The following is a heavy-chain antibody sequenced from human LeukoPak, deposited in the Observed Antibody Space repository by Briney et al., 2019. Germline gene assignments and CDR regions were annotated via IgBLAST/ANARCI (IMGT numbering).Heavy chain of an antibody. Sequence: GGSLRLSCAASGSTFSSYSMNWVRQAPGKGLEWVSYISSSSSTIYYADSVKGRFTISRDNAKNSLYLQMNSLRAEDTAVYYCARVTPGYSSSWVFDYWGQGTLVTVSS. V-gene: IGHV3-48*01. CDR1: GSTFSSYS. D-gene: IGHD6-13*01. CDR2: ISSSSSTI. J-gene: IGHJ4*02. CDR3: ARVTPGYSSSWVFDY.